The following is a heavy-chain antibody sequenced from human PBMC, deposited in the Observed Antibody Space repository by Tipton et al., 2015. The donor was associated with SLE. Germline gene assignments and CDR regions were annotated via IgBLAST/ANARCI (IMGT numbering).Heavy chain of an antibody. CDR2: ICTSGGCT. J-gene: IGHJ4*02. Sequence: SLRLSCAASGFTFSNYAMSWVRQAPGKGLEWVSAICTSGGCTYYADSVKGRFTISRDNAKSSVYLQMISLRVEDTALYYCVPDPNQEWPPYDHWGLGTLVTVSS. V-gene: IGHV3-23*01. CDR3: VPDPNQEWPPYDH. CDR1: GFTFSNYA. D-gene: IGHD3-3*01.